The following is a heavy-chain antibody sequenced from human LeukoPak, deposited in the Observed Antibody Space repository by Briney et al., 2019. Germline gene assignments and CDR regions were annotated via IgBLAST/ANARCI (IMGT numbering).Heavy chain of an antibody. CDR2: IDWDDEE. J-gene: IGHJ6*03. CDR1: GFSLSTSGLC. CDR3: ARANRKIVSGSGRNYYYMDV. D-gene: IGHD3-10*01. V-gene: IGHV2-70*17. Sequence: SGPALVTPTQPLTLTCTFSGFSLSTSGLCVSWIRQPPGKALEWLARIDWDDEELYSTSLKTRLSISKDTSKHQVVLTMTNMDPVDTATYFCARANRKIVSGSGRNYYYMDVWGKGTTVTVSS.